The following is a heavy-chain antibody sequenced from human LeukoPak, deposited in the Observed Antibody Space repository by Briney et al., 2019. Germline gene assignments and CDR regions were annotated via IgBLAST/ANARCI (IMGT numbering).Heavy chain of an antibody. J-gene: IGHJ5*02. V-gene: IGHV3-30*04. CDR3: AREDYYDSSGAFWALYP. CDR2: ISYDGSNK. D-gene: IGHD3-22*01. CDR1: GFTFSSYA. Sequence: PGGSLRLSCAASGFTFSSYAMNWARQAPGKGLEWVAVISYDGSNKYYADSVKGRFTISRDNSKNTLYLQMNSLRAEDTAVYYCAREDYYDSSGAFWALYPWGQGTLVTVSS.